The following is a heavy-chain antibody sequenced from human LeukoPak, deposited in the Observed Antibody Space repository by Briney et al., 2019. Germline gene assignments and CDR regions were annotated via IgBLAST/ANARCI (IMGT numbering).Heavy chain of an antibody. Sequence: SGTLSLTCAVSGYSISSGYYWGWIRQPPGKGLEWIGSIYHSGSTYYNPSLKSRVTISVDTSKNQFSLKLSSVTAADTAVYYCARDWQLDYWGQGTLVTVSS. J-gene: IGHJ4*02. V-gene: IGHV4-38-2*02. CDR1: GYSISSGYY. CDR2: IYHSGST. CDR3: ARDWQLDY. D-gene: IGHD6-6*01.